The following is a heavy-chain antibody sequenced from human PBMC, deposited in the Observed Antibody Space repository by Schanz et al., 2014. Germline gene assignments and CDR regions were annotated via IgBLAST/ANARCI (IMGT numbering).Heavy chain of an antibody. CDR3: ATLDYADSVS. D-gene: IGHD4-17*01. Sequence: QVQLVQSGAEVKKPGSSMKVSCKASGGTFSTYPINWLRQAPGQGLEWMGRIIPIHGIVNYTQRFQDRVRITADKSTSTAYMELSSLRSDDTAGYYCATLDYADSVSWGQGTLVTVSS. CDR1: GGTFSTYP. J-gene: IGHJ5*02. V-gene: IGHV1-69*02. CDR2: IIPIHGIV.